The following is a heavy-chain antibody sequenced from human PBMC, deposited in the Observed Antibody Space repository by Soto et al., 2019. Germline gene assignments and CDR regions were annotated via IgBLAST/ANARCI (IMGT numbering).Heavy chain of an antibody. J-gene: IGHJ4*02. CDR1: GFTFSSQG. Sequence: VQLVESGGGVVQPGRSLRLSCAASGFTFSSQGMHWVRQAPGKGLEWVAVISYDGSNKYYTDSVKGRFTISRDNSKNTLYLQMNSLRAEDTAVYYCAKAPQSTYSSGWLDYWGQGTLVTVSS. D-gene: IGHD6-19*01. V-gene: IGHV3-30*18. CDR2: ISYDGSNK. CDR3: AKAPQSTYSSGWLDY.